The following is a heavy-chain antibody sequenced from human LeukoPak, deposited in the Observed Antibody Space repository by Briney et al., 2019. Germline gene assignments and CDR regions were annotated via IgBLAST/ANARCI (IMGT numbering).Heavy chain of an antibody. J-gene: IGHJ6*02. D-gene: IGHD2/OR15-2a*01. Sequence: PGGSLRLSCAASGFAFSSYGMHWVRQAPGKGLVWVSCIKSYADGSGTTYADSVKGRFTISRDDARNTVYLQINSLRAEDTAAYYCARGSTYTMDLWGRGTTVTVSS. CDR1: GFAFSSYG. V-gene: IGHV3-74*03. CDR3: ARGSTYTMDL. CDR2: IKSYADGSGT.